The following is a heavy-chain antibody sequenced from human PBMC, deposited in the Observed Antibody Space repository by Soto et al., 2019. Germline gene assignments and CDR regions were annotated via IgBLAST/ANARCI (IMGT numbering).Heavy chain of an antibody. CDR1: GGSISSGSNY. CDR2: IYYSGST. D-gene: IGHD3-22*01. CDR3: ARGTVVINYFDS. V-gene: IGHV4-39*01. J-gene: IGHJ4*02. Sequence: QLQLQESGPGLVEPSETLSLTCTVSGGSISSGSNYWGCIRQPPGKGLEWIGTIYYSGSTYHNPSLKSRVTISVDTSRNQFSLKLSSVTAADTAVYYCARGTVVINYFDSWGQGTLVTVSS.